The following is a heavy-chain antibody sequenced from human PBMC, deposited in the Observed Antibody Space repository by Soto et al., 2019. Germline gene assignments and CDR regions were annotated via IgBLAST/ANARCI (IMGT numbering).Heavy chain of an antibody. CDR2: INPSGGST. Sequence: ASVKVSCKASGYTFTSYYIQWVRQAPGQGLEWMGIINPSGGSTNYAQKFQGRVTMTRDTSTSTVYMELSSLRSEDTAIYYCSRGYPPRDQLGNLPGAFWGQGNLVTVSS. D-gene: IGHD1-1*01. J-gene: IGHJ4*02. V-gene: IGHV1-46*03. CDR3: SRGYPPRDQLGNLPGAF. CDR1: GYTFTSYY.